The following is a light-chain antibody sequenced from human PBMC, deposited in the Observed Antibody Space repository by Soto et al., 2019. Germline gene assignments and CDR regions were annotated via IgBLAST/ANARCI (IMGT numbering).Light chain of an antibody. V-gene: IGLV2-23*01. J-gene: IGLJ3*02. CDR3: CSYAGSSTVV. Sequence: QSALTQPASVSGSPGQSITISCSGTTXDVGRYNLVSWYQHHPGKAPKLLIYEGSKRPSGVSNRFSGSKSGNTASLTISGLQAEDEADYYCCSYAGSSTVVFGGGTKVTVL. CDR1: TXDVGRYNL. CDR2: EGS.